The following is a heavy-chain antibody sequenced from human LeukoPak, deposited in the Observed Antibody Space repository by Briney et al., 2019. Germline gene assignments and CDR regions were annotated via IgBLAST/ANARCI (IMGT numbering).Heavy chain of an antibody. D-gene: IGHD3-3*01. CDR2: INHSGST. J-gene: IGHJ4*02. Sequence: GSLRLSCAASGFTVSSNYMSWVRQPPGKGLEWIGEINHSGSTNYNPSPKSRVTISVDTSKNQFSLKLSSVTAADTAVYYCARGDEWVLILRYWGQGTLVTVSS. V-gene: IGHV4-34*01. CDR3: ARGDEWVLILRY. CDR1: GFTVSSNY.